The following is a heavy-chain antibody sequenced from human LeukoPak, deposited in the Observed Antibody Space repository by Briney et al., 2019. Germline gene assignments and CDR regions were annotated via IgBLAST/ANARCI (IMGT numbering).Heavy chain of an antibody. V-gene: IGHV3-23*01. CDR1: GFTFSRSA. CDR2: ISGSGSGGST. J-gene: IGHJ4*02. Sequence: GGSLRLSCAASGFTFSRSAMSWVRQAPGKGLEWVSSISGSGSGGSTYYADSVKGRFTISRDNSKNTLYLQMNSLRAEDTAVYYCAKTRGYSYGAFDYWGQGTLVTVSS. CDR3: AKTRGYSYGAFDY. D-gene: IGHD5-18*01.